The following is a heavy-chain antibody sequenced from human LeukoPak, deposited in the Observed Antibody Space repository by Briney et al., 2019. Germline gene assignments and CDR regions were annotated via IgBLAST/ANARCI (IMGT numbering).Heavy chain of an antibody. Sequence: GGSLRLSCAACGFTFSDYYMSWIRQAPGKGLEWVSYISSSGSTIYYADSVKGRFTISRDNAKNSLYLQMNSLRAEDTAVYYCAKYALREIFFGDFWGQGTLVTVSS. J-gene: IGHJ4*02. D-gene: IGHD3-3*01. CDR2: ISSSGSTI. V-gene: IGHV3-11*04. CDR1: GFTFSDYY. CDR3: AKYALREIFFGDF.